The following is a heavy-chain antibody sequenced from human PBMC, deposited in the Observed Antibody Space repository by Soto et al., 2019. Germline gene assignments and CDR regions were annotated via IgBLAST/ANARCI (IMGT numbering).Heavy chain of an antibody. CDR3: AKGPFWGGYYIRSDAFDI. CDR1: GFTFSSYA. CDR2: ISGSGGST. J-gene: IGHJ3*02. V-gene: IGHV3-23*01. D-gene: IGHD3-3*01. Sequence: EVQLLESGGGLVQPGGSLRLSCAASGFTFSSYAMSWVRQAPGKGLEWVSAISGSGGSTYYADSVKGRFTISRDNSKNTLYLQMNSLRAEDTAVYYCAKGPFWGGYYIRSDAFDIWGQGTMVTVSS.